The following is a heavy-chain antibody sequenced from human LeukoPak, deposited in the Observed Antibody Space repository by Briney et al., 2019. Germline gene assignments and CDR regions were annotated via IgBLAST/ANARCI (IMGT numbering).Heavy chain of an antibody. CDR2: IKQDRSEK. CDR3: AKRIQSAMATGY. V-gene: IGHV3-7*03. Sequence: PGGSLRLSCAASGFTFSSYGMSWVRQAPGKGLELVANIKQDRSEKYYVDSVKGRFTISRDNAKNSLYLQMNSLRAEDTAVYYCAKRIQSAMATGYWGQGTLVTVSS. J-gene: IGHJ4*02. CDR1: GFTFSSYG. D-gene: IGHD5-18*01.